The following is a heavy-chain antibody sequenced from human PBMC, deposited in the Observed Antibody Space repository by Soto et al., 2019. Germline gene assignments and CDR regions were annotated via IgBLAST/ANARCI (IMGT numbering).Heavy chain of an antibody. J-gene: IGHJ5*02. CDR1: GGSMSSYY. Sequence: QVHLPQSGPGLVNPSETLSLTCTVSGGSMSSYYWHWLRQPAGKGLEWIGRVYSSGGTHYNPSLTSRVTISLDTSKNQFSLRLLSVTDADTAVYYCARGQRFSDWFDPWGQGTLVTVSS. V-gene: IGHV4-4*07. CDR2: VYSSGGT. CDR3: ARGQRFSDWFDP. D-gene: IGHD3-3*01.